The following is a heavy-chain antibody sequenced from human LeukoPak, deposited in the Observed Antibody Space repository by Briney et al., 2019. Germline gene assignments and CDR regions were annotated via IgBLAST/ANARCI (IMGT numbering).Heavy chain of an antibody. V-gene: IGHV3-30*02. CDR2: IRYDGSNK. Sequence: GGSLRLSCAASGFTFDEYAMHWVRQAPGKGLEWVAFIRYDGSNKYYADSVKGRFTISRDNSKNTLYLQMNSLRAEDTAVYYCAKDYDYVWGSYGWYFQHWGQGTLVTVSS. CDR1: GFTFDEYA. CDR3: AKDYDYVWGSYGWYFQH. D-gene: IGHD3-16*02. J-gene: IGHJ1*01.